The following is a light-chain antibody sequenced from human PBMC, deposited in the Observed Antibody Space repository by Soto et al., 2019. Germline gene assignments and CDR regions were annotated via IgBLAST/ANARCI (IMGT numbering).Light chain of an antibody. Sequence: IQLTQSPSSLSASVGARVTIICRVSQGISNYLGWYQQKPGKAPNLLIYDASTLHSGVPSRFSGGGSGTDFTLTISRLEPEDFAVYYCQQYGSSPQLTFGGGTKVDI. CDR2: DAS. CDR3: QQYGSSPQLT. CDR1: QGISNY. J-gene: IGKJ4*01. V-gene: IGKV1-9*01.